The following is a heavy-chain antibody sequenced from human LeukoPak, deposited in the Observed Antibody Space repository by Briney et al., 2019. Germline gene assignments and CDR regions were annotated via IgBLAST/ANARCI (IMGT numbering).Heavy chain of an antibody. CDR2: ISYSGTA. J-gene: IGHJ6*03. CDR3: ARLGSERYSWNTDYYYYYMDV. D-gene: IGHD1-1*01. Sequence: PSETLSLTCTVSGDSISSDNYYWAWIRQPPGKGLEWIGTISYSGTAYYNPSLKSRVTISLDTSKNHFSLSLNSVTAADTAVYYCARLGSERYSWNTDYYYYYMDVWGIGTTVTISS. CDR1: GDSISSDNYY. V-gene: IGHV4-39*02.